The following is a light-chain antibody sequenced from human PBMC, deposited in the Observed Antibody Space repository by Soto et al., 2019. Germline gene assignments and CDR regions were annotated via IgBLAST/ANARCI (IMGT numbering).Light chain of an antibody. Sequence: EVVLTQSPGTLSLSPGERATLSCRASQSVSGSDLAWYQQKPGQAPRLLIYDASSRATGIPDRFSGGGSGTDFTLTISRLEPEDFAVYYCQQFSSYPLTFGGGTTVDIK. CDR1: QSVSGSD. CDR3: QQFSSYPLT. J-gene: IGKJ4*01. V-gene: IGKV3-20*01. CDR2: DAS.